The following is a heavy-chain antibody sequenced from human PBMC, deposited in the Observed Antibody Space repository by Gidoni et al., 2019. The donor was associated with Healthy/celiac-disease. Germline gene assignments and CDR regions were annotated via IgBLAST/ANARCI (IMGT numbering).Heavy chain of an antibody. CDR3: AKFRMYYYYGMDV. D-gene: IGHD2-8*01. J-gene: IGHJ6*02. CDR2: ISGSGGST. Sequence: EVQLLESGAGLVQPGGSLRLSCAASGFTFSSFAMSWVRQAPGKGLEWVSAISGSGGSTYYADSVKGRFTISRDNSKNTLYLQMNSLRAEDTAVYYCAKFRMYYYYGMDVWGQGTTVTVSS. CDR1: GFTFSSFA. V-gene: IGHV3-23*01.